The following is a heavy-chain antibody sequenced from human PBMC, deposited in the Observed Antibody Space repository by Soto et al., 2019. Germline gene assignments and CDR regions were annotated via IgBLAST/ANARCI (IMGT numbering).Heavy chain of an antibody. CDR3: AKDLITMIVVVITGFPAV. J-gene: IGHJ4*02. CDR1: GFTFSSYG. CDR2: ISYDGSNK. Sequence: GGSLRLSCAASGFTFSSYGMHWVRQAPGKGLEWVAVISYDGSNKYYADSVKGRFTISRDNSKNTLYLQMNSLRAEDTAVYYCAKDLITMIVVVITGFPAVWGQGTLVTVSS. D-gene: IGHD3-22*01. V-gene: IGHV3-30*18.